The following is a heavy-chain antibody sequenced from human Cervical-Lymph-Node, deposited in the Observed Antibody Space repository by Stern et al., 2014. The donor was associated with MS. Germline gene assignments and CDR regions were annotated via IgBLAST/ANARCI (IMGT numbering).Heavy chain of an antibody. Sequence: EVQLVQSGAEVRKPGQSLTISCNISGYTFTDYWIAWVRQMPAKGLDWMVAIFPGASDTRCSPSFQGQVTISVDTSINTAYLQWSDLRASDTAMYYCARPHSPGWSYYFDFWGQGTLVAVSS. V-gene: IGHV5-51*01. D-gene: IGHD6-19*01. CDR2: IFPGASDT. CDR3: ARPHSPGWSYYFDF. J-gene: IGHJ4*02. CDR1: GYTFTDYW.